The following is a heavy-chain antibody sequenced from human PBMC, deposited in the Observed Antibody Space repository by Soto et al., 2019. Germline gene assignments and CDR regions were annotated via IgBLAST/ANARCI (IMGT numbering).Heavy chain of an antibody. CDR2: ISGGIT. CDR3: ATCIGGDCYSDN. V-gene: IGHV3-23*01. D-gene: IGHD2-21*02. CDR1: GVPPSPSV. J-gene: IGHJ4*02. Sequence: GGSERLYASSAGVPPSPSVMQWVRQAPGKGLEWVSAISGGITYYADSVKGRFTISRDNSKNTLFLQMTSRRVEETAVYYCATCIGGDCYSDNWGQGSLFTLSS.